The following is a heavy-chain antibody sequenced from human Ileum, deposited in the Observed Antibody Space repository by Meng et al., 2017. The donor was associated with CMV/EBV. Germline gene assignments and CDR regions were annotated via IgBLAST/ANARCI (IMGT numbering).Heavy chain of an antibody. J-gene: IGHJ4*02. Sequence: QITLTESGPTLVNPXXTLPLTXTFSGFSLTTSGVGVGWIRQLPGKALEWLALNYWDDEKRYSPSLKSRLTITKDASKNQVVLTMTNMDPVDTATYYCARRASISTWYLYWGQGTLVTVSS. CDR3: ARRASISTWYLY. V-gene: IGHV2-5*02. D-gene: IGHD6-13*01. CDR1: GFSLTTSGVG. CDR2: NYWDDEK.